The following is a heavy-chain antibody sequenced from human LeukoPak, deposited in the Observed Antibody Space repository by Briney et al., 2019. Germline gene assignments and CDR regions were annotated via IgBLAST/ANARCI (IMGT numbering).Heavy chain of an antibody. CDR1: GYTFTGYY. D-gene: IGHD2-21*01. J-gene: IGHJ4*02. V-gene: IGHV1-2*02. CDR3: ARSYRGRRFDY. Sequence: ASVKVSCKASGYTFTGYYVHWVRQAPGQGLEWMGWINPSSGGTNYAQKFRGRVTMTRDTSISTAYLELSRLRSDDTAVYYCARSYRGRRFDYWGQGTLVTVSS. CDR2: INPSSGGT.